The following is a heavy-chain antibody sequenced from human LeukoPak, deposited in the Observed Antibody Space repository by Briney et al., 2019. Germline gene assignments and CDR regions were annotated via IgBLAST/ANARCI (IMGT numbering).Heavy chain of an antibody. V-gene: IGHV4-4*07. CDR1: GGSISSYS. J-gene: IGHJ4*02. D-gene: IGHD6-19*01. CDR3: ARDERGSGWSFDN. CDR2: IYSSGST. Sequence: PSETLSLTCTVSGGSISSYSWSWIRQPAGKGLEWIGRIYSSGSTNYNPSLKSRVTMSVDTSKNQFPLKLSSVTAADTAVYYCARDERGSGWSFDNWGQGTLVTVSS.